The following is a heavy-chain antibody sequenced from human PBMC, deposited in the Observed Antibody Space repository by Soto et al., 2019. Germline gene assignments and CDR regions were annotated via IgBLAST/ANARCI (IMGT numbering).Heavy chain of an antibody. CDR2: IIPIFGTA. J-gene: IGHJ6*02. CDR1: GESFSSYA. V-gene: IGHV1-69*13. Sequence: GASVKVSWKASGESFSSYAISWVRQAPGQGLEWMGGIIPIFGTANYAQKFQGRLTLTADESTSTAYMELSSLRSEETAVYYCATMVRGVIAYYYYYYGMDVWGQGTTVTVSS. D-gene: IGHD3-10*01. CDR3: ATMVRGVIAYYYYYYGMDV.